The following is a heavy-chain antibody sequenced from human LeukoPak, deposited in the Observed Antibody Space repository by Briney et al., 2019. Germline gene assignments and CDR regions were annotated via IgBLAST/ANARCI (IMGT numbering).Heavy chain of an antibody. CDR2: INHSGST. CDR1: GGSFSGYY. CDR3: ARGAPGDIAAAGADYYYGMDV. V-gene: IGHV4-34*01. D-gene: IGHD6-13*01. Sequence: SETLSLTCAVYGGSFSGYYWSWIRQPPGKGLEWIGEINHSGSTNCNPSLKSRVTISVDTSKNQFSLKLSSVTAADTAVYYCARGAPGDIAAAGADYYYGMDVWGQGTTVTVSS. J-gene: IGHJ6*02.